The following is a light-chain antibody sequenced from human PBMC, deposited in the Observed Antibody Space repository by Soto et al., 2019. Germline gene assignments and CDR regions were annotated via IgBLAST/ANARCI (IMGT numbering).Light chain of an antibody. V-gene: IGLV1-44*01. CDR1: SSNIGANS. CDR2: SNN. J-gene: IGLJ2*01. CDR3: AAWDDSLNGLV. Sequence: QSALTQPPSVSGAPGQRVTISCTGSSSNIGANSDVHWYQQLAGAAPQLLIYSNNQRPSGVPDRFSGSKSGTSASLAISGLQSEDEADYYCAAWDDSLNGLVFGGGTKLTVL.